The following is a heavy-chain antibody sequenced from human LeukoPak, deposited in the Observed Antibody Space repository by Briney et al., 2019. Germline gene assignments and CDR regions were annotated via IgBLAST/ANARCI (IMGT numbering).Heavy chain of an antibody. Sequence: GGSLRLSCAASGFTFDDYAMHWVRQAPGKGLEWVSGISWNSGSIGYADSVKGRFTISRDNAKNSLYLQMNSLRAEDTAVYYCARGYDFWSGYLPSSTYYFDHWGQGTLVTVSS. D-gene: IGHD3-3*01. V-gene: IGHV3-9*01. J-gene: IGHJ4*02. CDR1: GFTFDDYA. CDR3: ARGYDFWSGYLPSSTYYFDH. CDR2: ISWNSGSI.